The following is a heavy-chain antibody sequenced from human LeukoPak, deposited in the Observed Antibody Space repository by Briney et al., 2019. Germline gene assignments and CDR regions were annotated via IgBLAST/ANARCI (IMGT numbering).Heavy chain of an antibody. CDR3: AKDSLPTSGCRGYFDY. Sequence: GGSLRLSCAASGVTFRTYAMTWVRQAPGKGLEWVSAISGSGGNTYYANSVKGRFTISRDNSMNTLYLQMNSLRAEDTAIYYCAKDSLPTSGCRGYFDYWGQGTLVTVSS. J-gene: IGHJ4*02. CDR1: GVTFRTYA. V-gene: IGHV3-23*01. CDR2: ISGSGGNT. D-gene: IGHD6-25*01.